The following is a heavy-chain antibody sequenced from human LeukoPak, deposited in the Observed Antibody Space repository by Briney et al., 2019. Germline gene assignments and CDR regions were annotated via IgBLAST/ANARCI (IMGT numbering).Heavy chain of an antibody. D-gene: IGHD2-2*01. J-gene: IGHJ4*02. V-gene: IGHV4-59*12. CDR3: ARDWNIVVVPAAIFDY. CDR1: GGSISSYY. CDR2: IYYSGST. Sequence: SETLSLTCTVSGGSISSYYWSWIRQPPGKGLEWIGYIYYSGSTNYNPSLKSRVTISVDTSKNQFSLKLSSVTAADTAVYYCARDWNIVVVPAAIFDYWGQGTLVTVSS.